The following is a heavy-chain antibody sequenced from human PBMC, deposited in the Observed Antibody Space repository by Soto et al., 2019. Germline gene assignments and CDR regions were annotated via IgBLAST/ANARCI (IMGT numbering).Heavy chain of an antibody. CDR3: ARGNDYDDAFDI. J-gene: IGHJ3*02. Sequence: SETLSLTCAVSGGSISSYYWSWIRQPPGKGLEWIGYIYYSGSTNYNPSLKSRVTISVDTSKNQFSLKLSSVTAADTAVYYCARGNDYDDAFDIWGQGTMVTVSS. D-gene: IGHD4-17*01. V-gene: IGHV4-59*01. CDR2: IYYSGST. CDR1: GGSISSYY.